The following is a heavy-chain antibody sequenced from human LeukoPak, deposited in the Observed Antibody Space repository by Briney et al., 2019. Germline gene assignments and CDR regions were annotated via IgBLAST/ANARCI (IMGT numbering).Heavy chain of an antibody. Sequence: GRSLRLSCAASGITFSSYGMHWVRQAPGKGLEWVAVIWYDGSNKYYADSVKGRFTISRDNSKNTLYLQMNSLRAEDTAVYYCAREGTMLVRGVSYFDYWGQGTLVNVSS. V-gene: IGHV3-33*01. CDR3: AREGTMLVRGVSYFDY. D-gene: IGHD3-10*01. J-gene: IGHJ4*02. CDR2: IWYDGSNK. CDR1: GITFSSYG.